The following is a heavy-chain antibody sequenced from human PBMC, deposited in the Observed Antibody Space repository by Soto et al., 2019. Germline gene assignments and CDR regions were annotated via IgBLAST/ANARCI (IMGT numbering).Heavy chain of an antibody. Sequence: ASVKVSCKASGGTFSSYAISWVRQAPGQGLEWMGGIIPIFGTANYAQKFQGRVTITADESTSTAYMELSSLRSEDTAVYYCARSGLSGVVPAAGYYYYGMDVWGQGTTVTVSS. CDR3: ARSGLSGVVPAAGYYYYGMDV. V-gene: IGHV1-69*13. CDR1: GGTFSSYA. D-gene: IGHD2-2*01. CDR2: IIPIFGTA. J-gene: IGHJ6*02.